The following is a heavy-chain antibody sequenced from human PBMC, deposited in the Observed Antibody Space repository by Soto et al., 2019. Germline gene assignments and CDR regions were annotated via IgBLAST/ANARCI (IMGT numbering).Heavy chain of an antibody. CDR2: INAGNGNT. D-gene: IGHD2-2*01. V-gene: IGHV1-3*01. J-gene: IGHJ4*02. Sequence: ASVKVSCKASGYTFTSYAMHWVRQAPGQRLEWMGWINAGNGNTKYSQKFQGRVIITRDTSASTAYMELSSLRSEDTAVYYCASSILRYCSSTSCLNDFDYWGQGTLVTVSS. CDR3: ASSILRYCSSTSCLNDFDY. CDR1: GYTFTSYA.